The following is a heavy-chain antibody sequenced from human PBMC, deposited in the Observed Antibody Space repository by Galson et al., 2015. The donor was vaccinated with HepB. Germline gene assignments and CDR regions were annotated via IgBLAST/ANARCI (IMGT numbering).Heavy chain of an antibody. D-gene: IGHD2-2*02. J-gene: IGHJ4*02. V-gene: IGHV1-2*02. Sequence: SVKVSCKASGYTFTGYYMHWARQAPGQGLEWMGWIKPNSGGTNYAQKFQVRVTMTRDTSISTAYMERSMLRSDDTAVYYCAREGCSSTSCCTAFDYWGQGTLVPVSS. CDR2: IKPNSGGT. CDR3: AREGCSSTSCCTAFDY. CDR1: GYTFTGYY.